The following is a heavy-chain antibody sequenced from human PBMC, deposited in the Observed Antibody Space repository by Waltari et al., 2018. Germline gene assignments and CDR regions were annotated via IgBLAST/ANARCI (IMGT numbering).Heavy chain of an antibody. V-gene: IGHV3-30*01. Sequence: QVHLVESGGGVVQPGRSLRLSCAASGFSISSDAMHWVRQAPGKGLEWVAVTSYDGSNIYYADSVKGRLTTSRDNSKNTVYLQMNSLRAEDTAVYYCAREEAGSHFNSWGQGTLVSVSS. CDR3: AREEAGSHFNS. CDR2: TSYDGSNI. J-gene: IGHJ5*02. D-gene: IGHD6-13*01. CDR1: GFSISSDA.